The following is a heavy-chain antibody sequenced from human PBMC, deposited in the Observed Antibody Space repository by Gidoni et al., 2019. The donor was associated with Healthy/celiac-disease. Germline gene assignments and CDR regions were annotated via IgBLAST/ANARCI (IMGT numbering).Heavy chain of an antibody. CDR3: ARDLGTSFPPEGNWFDP. J-gene: IGHJ5*02. D-gene: IGHD2-2*01. V-gene: IGHV3-30-3*01. CDR2: ISYDGSNK. CDR1: GFPFSSYA. Sequence: QVQLVESGGGVVQPGRSLRLSCAASGFPFSSYAMHWVRQAPGKGLEWVAVISYDGSNKYYADSVKGRFTISRDNSKNTLYLQMNSLRAEDTAVYYCARDLGTSFPPEGNWFDPWGQGTLVTVSS.